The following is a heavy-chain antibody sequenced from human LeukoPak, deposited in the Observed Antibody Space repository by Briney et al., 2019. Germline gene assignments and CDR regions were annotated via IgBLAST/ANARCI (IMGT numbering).Heavy chain of an antibody. D-gene: IGHD4-23*01. CDR2: INHSGST. V-gene: IGHV4-34*01. CDR1: GGSFSGYY. CDR3: ARVGNSKAFDI. Sequence: SETLSLTCADYGGSFSGYYWSWIRQPPGKGLEWIEEINHSGSTNYNPSLKSRVTISVDTSKNQFSLKLSSVTAADTAVYYCARVGNSKAFDIWGQGTMVTVSS. J-gene: IGHJ3*02.